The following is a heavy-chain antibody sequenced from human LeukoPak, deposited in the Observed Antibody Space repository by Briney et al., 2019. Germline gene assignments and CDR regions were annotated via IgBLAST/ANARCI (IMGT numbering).Heavy chain of an antibody. CDR2: INSDGSST. J-gene: IGHJ4*02. CDR3: AREPPANSPFVY. Sequence: GGSLRLSCAASGFTFSSYWMHWVRQAPGKGLVWVSRINSDGSSTSYADSVKGRFTISRDNARNTLYLQMNSLRAEDTAVYYCAREPPANSPFVYWGQGTLVTVSS. CDR1: GFTFSSYW. D-gene: IGHD6-25*01. V-gene: IGHV3-74*01.